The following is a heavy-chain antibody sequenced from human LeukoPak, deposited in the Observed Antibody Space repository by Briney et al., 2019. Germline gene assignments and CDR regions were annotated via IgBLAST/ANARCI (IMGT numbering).Heavy chain of an antibody. D-gene: IGHD2-21*02. CDR3: ARDIVVVTAILDY. J-gene: IGHJ4*02. CDR2: IYYSGST. V-gene: IGHV4-39*07. Sequence: SETLSLTCTVSGGSLSSSSYYWGWIRQPPGKGLEWIGSIYYSGSTYYNPSLKSRVTISIDTSKNQFSLKPSSVTAADTAVYYCARDIVVVTAILDYWGQGTLVTVSS. CDR1: GGSLSSSSYY.